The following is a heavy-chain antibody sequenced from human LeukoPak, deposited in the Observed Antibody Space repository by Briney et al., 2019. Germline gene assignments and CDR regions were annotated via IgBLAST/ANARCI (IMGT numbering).Heavy chain of an antibody. V-gene: IGHV3-33*01. Sequence: GGSLRLSCAASGFTFSSYGMHWVRQAPGKGLEWVAVIWYDGSNKYYADSVKGRFTISRDNSKNTLDLQMNSLRAEDTAVYYCARAYYDSSGHYEYYFDYWGQGTLVTVSS. CDR1: GFTFSSYG. CDR3: ARAYYDSSGHYEYYFDY. J-gene: IGHJ4*02. CDR2: IWYDGSNK. D-gene: IGHD3-22*01.